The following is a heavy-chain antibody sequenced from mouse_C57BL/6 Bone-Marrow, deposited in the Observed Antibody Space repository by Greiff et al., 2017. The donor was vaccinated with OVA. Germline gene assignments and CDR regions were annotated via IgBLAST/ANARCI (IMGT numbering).Heavy chain of an antibody. CDR2: IYPGDGDT. Sequence: VKLQESGPELVKPGASVKISCKASGYAFSSSWMNWVKQRPGKGLEWIGRIYPGDGDTNYNGKLKGKATLTADKSSSTAYMQLSSLTSEDSAVYFCARGDDYDPHYFDYWGQGTTLTVSS. D-gene: IGHD2-4*01. V-gene: IGHV1-82*01. CDR1: GYAFSSSW. CDR3: ARGDDYDPHYFDY. J-gene: IGHJ2*01.